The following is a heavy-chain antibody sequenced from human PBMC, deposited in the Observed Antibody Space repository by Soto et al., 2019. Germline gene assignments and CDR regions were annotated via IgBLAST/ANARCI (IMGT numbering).Heavy chain of an antibody. J-gene: IGHJ6*02. CDR2: IYWDDDK. V-gene: IGHV2-5*02. Sequence: GSGPTLVNPTQTLRLTCTFCGFSLSTTGVGVGWIRQPPGKALEWLALIYWDDDKRYNPSLNSRLTITKDTSKNQVVLAMTNMDPVDTATYYCVQSRCGGDCLQSYSSHSYYGLDVWGQGTTVTVSS. D-gene: IGHD2-21*02. CDR1: GFSLSTTGVG. CDR3: VQSRCGGDCLQSYSSHSYYGLDV.